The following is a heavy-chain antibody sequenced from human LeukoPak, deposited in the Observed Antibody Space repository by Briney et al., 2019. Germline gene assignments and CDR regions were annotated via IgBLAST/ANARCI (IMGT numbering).Heavy chain of an antibody. J-gene: IGHJ4*02. CDR1: GFTFSSYW. CDR3: ARVTHYYDSSGYYFFRDYFDY. Sequence: GGSLRLSCAASGFTFSSYWMHWVRQAPGKGLVWVSRINSDGSSTSYADSVKGRFTISRDNAKNTLYLQMNSLRAEDTAVYYCARVTHYYDSSGYYFFRDYFDYWGQGTLVTVSS. V-gene: IGHV3-74*01. CDR2: INSDGSST. D-gene: IGHD3-22*01.